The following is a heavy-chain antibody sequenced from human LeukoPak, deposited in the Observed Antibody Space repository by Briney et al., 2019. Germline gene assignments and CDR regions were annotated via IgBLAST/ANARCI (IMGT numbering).Heavy chain of an antibody. CDR3: AKGREQQLVDVPCEIDC. D-gene: IGHD6-13*01. V-gene: IGHV3-23*01. Sequence: GGSLRLSCAASGFTFSSYAMSWVRQAPGKGLEWVSAISGSGGSTYYADSVKGRFTISRDNSKNTLYLQMNSLRAEDTAVYYCAKGREQQLVDVPCEIDCWGQGTLVTVSS. J-gene: IGHJ4*02. CDR1: GFTFSSYA. CDR2: ISGSGGST.